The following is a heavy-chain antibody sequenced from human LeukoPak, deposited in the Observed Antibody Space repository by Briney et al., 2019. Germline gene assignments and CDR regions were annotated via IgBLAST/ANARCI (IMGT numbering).Heavy chain of an antibody. J-gene: IGHJ4*02. CDR1: GYNFPNHW. Sequence: GESLKISCKASGYNFPNHWIGWVRQMPGKGLEWMGIVYLADSDTRYSPSFQGQVTISADKSISTAYVQWSSLKASDTAMYYCAGHQNVGGTSPFDYWGQGTLVTVSS. CDR3: AGHQNVGGTSPFDY. CDR2: VYLADSDT. V-gene: IGHV5-51*01. D-gene: IGHD1-26*01.